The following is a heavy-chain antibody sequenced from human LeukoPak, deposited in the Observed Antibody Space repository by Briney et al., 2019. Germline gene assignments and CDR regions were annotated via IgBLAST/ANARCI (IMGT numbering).Heavy chain of an antibody. CDR2: INHSGST. D-gene: IGHD2-15*01. V-gene: IGHV4-34*01. J-gene: IGHJ4*02. Sequence: PSETLSLTCAVYGGSFSGYYWSWIRQPPGKGLEWIGEINHSGSTNYNPPLKSRVTISVDTSKNQFSLKLSSVTAADTAVYYCARGPDIVVVVAATSDSYFDYWGQGTLVTVSS. CDR3: ARGPDIVVVVAATSDSYFDY. CDR1: GGSFSGYY.